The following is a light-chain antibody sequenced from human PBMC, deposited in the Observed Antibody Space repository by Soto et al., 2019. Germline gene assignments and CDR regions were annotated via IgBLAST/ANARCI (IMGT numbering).Light chain of an antibody. CDR1: QDIRDD. CDR3: LQDYNFPQT. J-gene: IGKJ1*01. Sequence: AIRMAQSPSSLSASVGDRVTITCRASQDIRDDLGWYQQKPGKAPKLLIYAASTLQSGVPIRFSGSGSCTEFTLTISSLQPEDFGTYYWLQDYNFPQTFGQGTKVEI. V-gene: IGKV1-6*01. CDR2: AAS.